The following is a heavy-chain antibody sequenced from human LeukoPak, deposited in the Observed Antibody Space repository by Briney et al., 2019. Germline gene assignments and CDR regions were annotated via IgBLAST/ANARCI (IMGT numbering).Heavy chain of an antibody. CDR2: MNPNSGNT. V-gene: IGHV1-8*01. J-gene: IGHJ6*02. Sequence: ASVKVSCKASGYTFTSYDINWVRQATGQGLEWMGWMNPNSGNTGYAQKLQGRVTMTTDTSTSTAYMELRSLRSDDTAVYYCARALFDIVVVPAAPIAYYYYGMDVWGQGTTVTVSS. D-gene: IGHD2-2*01. CDR1: GYTFTSYD. CDR3: ARALFDIVVVPAAPIAYYYYGMDV.